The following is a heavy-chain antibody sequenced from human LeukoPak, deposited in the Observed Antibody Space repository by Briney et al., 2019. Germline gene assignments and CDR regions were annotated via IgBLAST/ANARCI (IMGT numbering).Heavy chain of an antibody. CDR3: ARQVPAARRYYYYMDV. CDR1: GGTFSSYD. D-gene: IGHD2-2*01. V-gene: IGHV1-8*03. CDR2: MNPNSGNT. J-gene: IGHJ6*03. Sequence: RGASVKVSCKASGGTFSSYDINWVRQATGQGLEWMGWMNPNSGNTGYAQKFQGRVTITRNTSISTAYMELSSLRSEDTAVYYCARQVPAARRYYYYMDVWGKGTTVTVSS.